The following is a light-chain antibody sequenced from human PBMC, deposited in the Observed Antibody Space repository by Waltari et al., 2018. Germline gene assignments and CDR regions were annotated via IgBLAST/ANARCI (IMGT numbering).Light chain of an antibody. CDR3: SSYMDTTTLEL. Sequence: QSALTQPASVSGSPGQSITISCTGTSSDVGSYNYVSWYQQHPGKAPKLMIYDVTNRPPRASNRCSAAKPGNTASLTIPGLQAEDEADYYCSSYMDTTTLELFGGGTSLTVL. J-gene: IGLJ2*01. CDR1: SSDVGSYNY. CDR2: DVT. V-gene: IGLV2-14*03.